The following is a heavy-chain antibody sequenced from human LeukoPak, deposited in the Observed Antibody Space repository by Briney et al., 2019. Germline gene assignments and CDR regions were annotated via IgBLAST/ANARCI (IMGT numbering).Heavy chain of an antibody. D-gene: IGHD2/OR15-2a*01. V-gene: IGHV3-74*01. Sequence: GGSLRLSCAASGFTFSDYWIHWVRQAPGKGLVWVSRINTDGSITNYADSVKGRFTISKDNAKNTVYLQMNSLRAEDTAVYYCVSFYETYWGRGTLVTVSS. CDR2: INTDGSIT. CDR1: GFTFSDYW. CDR3: VSFYETY. J-gene: IGHJ4*02.